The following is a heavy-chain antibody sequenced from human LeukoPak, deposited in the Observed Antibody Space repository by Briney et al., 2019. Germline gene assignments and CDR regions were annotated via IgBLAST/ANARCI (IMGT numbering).Heavy chain of an antibody. CDR1: GFTFSNYA. Sequence: GGSLRLSCAASGFTFSNYAMSWVRQAPGKGLEWVSAISASGGGTYYADSVKGRFTISRDNSKNTLYLQMNSLRAEDTAVYYCAKQAPAYYDSSGYYFDYWGQGTLVTVSS. V-gene: IGHV3-23*01. CDR2: ISASGGGT. J-gene: IGHJ4*02. CDR3: AKQAPAYYDSSGYYFDY. D-gene: IGHD3-22*01.